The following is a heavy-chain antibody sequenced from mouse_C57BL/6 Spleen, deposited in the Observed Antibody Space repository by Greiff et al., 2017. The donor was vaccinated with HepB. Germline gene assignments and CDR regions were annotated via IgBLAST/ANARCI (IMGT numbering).Heavy chain of an antibody. D-gene: IGHD2-4*01. CDR3: ATYDYDKKGFAY. V-gene: IGHV1-53*01. CDR2: INPSNGGT. Sequence: QVQLKQPGTELVKPGASVKLSCKASGYTFTSYWMHWVKQRPGQGLEWIGNINPSNGGTNYNEKFKSKATLTVDKSSSTAYMQLSSLTSEDSAVYYCATYDYDKKGFAYWGQGTLVTVSA. J-gene: IGHJ3*01. CDR1: GYTFTSYW.